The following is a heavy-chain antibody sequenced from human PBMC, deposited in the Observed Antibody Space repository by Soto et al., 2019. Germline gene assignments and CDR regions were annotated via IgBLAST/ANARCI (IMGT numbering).Heavy chain of an antibody. Sequence: QVQLVQSGAEVKKPGASVKVSCKASGYTFTGYYMHWVRQAPGQGLEWMGWINPNSGGTNYAQKVQGRVTMTRDTSISTACMELSRLRSDDTAVYYCAREGNERIYYYDRSGYVHWGQGTLVTVSS. D-gene: IGHD3-22*01. J-gene: IGHJ4*02. CDR2: INPNSGGT. CDR3: AREGNERIYYYDRSGYVH. CDR1: GYTFTGYY. V-gene: IGHV1-2*02.